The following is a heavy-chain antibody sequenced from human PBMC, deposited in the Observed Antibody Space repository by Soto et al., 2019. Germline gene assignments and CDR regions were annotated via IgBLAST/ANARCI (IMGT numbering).Heavy chain of an antibody. V-gene: IGHV3-30*18. D-gene: IGHD3-9*01. CDR1: GFTFSSYG. Sequence: PGGSLRLSCAASGFTFSSYGMHWVRQAPGKGLEWVAVISYDGSNKYYADSVKGRFTISRDNSKNTLYLQMNSLRAEDTAVYYCAKENILTGYYSWFFDYWGQGTLVTVSS. CDR2: ISYDGSNK. J-gene: IGHJ4*02. CDR3: AKENILTGYYSWFFDY.